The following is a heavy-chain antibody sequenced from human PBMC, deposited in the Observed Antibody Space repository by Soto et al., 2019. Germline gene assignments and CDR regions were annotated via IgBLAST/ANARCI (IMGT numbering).Heavy chain of an antibody. D-gene: IGHD5-18*01. V-gene: IGHV4-34*01. CDR1: GGSFSGYY. CDR2: INHSGST. CDR3: AREYSYGYYYYYGMDV. Sequence: SETLSLTCAVYGGSFSGYYWSWIRQPPGKGLEWNGEINHSGSTNYNPSLKSRVTISVDTSKNQFSLKLSSVTAADTAVYYCAREYSYGYYYYYGMDVWGQGTTVTVSS. J-gene: IGHJ6*02.